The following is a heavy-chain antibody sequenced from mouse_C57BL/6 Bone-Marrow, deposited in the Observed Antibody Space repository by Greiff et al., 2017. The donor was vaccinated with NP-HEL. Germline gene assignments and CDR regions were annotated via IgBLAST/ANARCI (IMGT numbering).Heavy chain of an antibody. CDR3: ARCSPSYGSSYWYFDV. J-gene: IGHJ1*03. CDR2: INPSTGGT. Sequence: VQLKESGPELVKPGASVKISCKASGYSFTGYYMNWVKQSPEKSLEWIGEINPSTGGTTYNQKFKAKATLTVDKSSSTAYMQLKSLTSEDSAVYYCARCSPSYGSSYWYFDVWGTGTTVTVSS. V-gene: IGHV1-42*01. CDR1: GYSFTGYY. D-gene: IGHD1-1*01.